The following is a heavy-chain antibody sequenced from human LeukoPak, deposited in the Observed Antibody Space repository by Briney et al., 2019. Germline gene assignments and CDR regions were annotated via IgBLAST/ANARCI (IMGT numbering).Heavy chain of an antibody. V-gene: IGHV3-7*01. CDR2: IKQDGSEK. J-gene: IGHJ4*02. Sequence: GGSLRLSCAASGFTFGNYAMSWVRQAPGKGLEWVANIKQDGSEKYYVDSVKGRFTISRDNAKNSLYLQMNSLRAEDTAVYYCARDPSYYYDSSGYPEPYFDYWGQGTLVTVSS. D-gene: IGHD3-22*01. CDR3: ARDPSYYYDSSGYPEPYFDY. CDR1: GFTFGNYA.